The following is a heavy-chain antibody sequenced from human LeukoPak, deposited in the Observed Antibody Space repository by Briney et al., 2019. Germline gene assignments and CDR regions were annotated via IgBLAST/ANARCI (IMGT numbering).Heavy chain of an antibody. V-gene: IGHV3-23*01. CDR1: GFTFSSYA. CDR3: ARASAMIVVVSKHFDY. CDR2: ISGSGGST. J-gene: IGHJ4*02. Sequence: GGSLRLSCAASGFTFSSYAMSWVRQAPGKGLEWVSAISGSGGSTYYADSVKGRFTISRDNSKNTLYLQMNSLRAEDTAVYYCARASAMIVVVSKHFDYWGQGTLVTVSS. D-gene: IGHD3-22*01.